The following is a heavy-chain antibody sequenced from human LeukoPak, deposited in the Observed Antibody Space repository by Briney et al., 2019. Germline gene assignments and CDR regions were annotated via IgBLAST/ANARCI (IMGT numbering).Heavy chain of an antibody. CDR2: IYYSGST. J-gene: IGHJ5*02. V-gene: IGHV4-30-4*08. CDR3: ARDVGSSGWYGGFTVA. Sequence: PSETLPLTCTVSGGSISSGDYYWSWIRQPPGKGLEWIGYIYYSGSTYYNPSLKSRVTISVDTSKNQFSLKLSSVTAADTAVYYCARDVGSSGWYGGFTVAWGQGTLVTVSS. CDR1: GGSISSGDYY. D-gene: IGHD6-19*01.